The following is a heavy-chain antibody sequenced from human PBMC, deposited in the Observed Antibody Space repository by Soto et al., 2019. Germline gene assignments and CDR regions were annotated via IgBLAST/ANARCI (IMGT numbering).Heavy chain of an antibody. CDR3: VHRATLAGSWYTGYLDY. CDR2: IYWDDDK. J-gene: IGHJ4*02. D-gene: IGHD6-13*01. CDR1: GFSLRNSGVG. Sequence: QITLKASGPTLVKPTQTLTLTCTFSGFSLRNSGVGVGWIRQPPGRALEWLAFIYWDDDKRYSPSLRRRLSITKDTFVDQVVLTMTDIDPVDTATYYCVHRATLAGSWYTGYLDYWGQGTLVTVSS. V-gene: IGHV2-5*02.